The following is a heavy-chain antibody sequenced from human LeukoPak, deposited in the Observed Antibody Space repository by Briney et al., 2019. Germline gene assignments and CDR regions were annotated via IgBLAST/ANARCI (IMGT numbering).Heavy chain of an antibody. V-gene: IGHV3-33*01. CDR1: GFTYNSHA. CDR3: ARAGGSYYPYFYYGMDV. J-gene: IGHJ6*02. Sequence: GRSLRLSCAASGFTYNSHAMHWVRQAPGKGLEWVAVIWYDGSNKYYADSVKGRFTISRDNSKNTMDLEMNSLRAEDTAVYYCARAGGSYYPYFYYGMDVWGQGTTVTVSS. D-gene: IGHD1-26*01. CDR2: IWYDGSNK.